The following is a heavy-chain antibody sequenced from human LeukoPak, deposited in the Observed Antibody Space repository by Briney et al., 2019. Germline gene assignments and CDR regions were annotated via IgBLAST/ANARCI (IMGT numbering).Heavy chain of an antibody. CDR2: IYTSGST. J-gene: IGHJ6*03. Sequence: SETPSLTCTVSGGSISSYYWSWIRQPAGKGLEWIGRIYTSGSTYYNPSLKSRVTISVDTSKNQFSLRLSSLTAADTALYYCARDRKYYYHMDVWGKGTTVTVSS. D-gene: IGHD1-14*01. V-gene: IGHV4-4*07. CDR1: GGSISSYY. CDR3: ARDRKYYYHMDV.